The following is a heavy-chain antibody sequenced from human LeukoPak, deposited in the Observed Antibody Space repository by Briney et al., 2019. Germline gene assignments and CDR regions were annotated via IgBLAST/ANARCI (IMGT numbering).Heavy chain of an antibody. J-gene: IGHJ5*02. CDR1: GFTFSSYA. CDR2: ISGSGGST. V-gene: IGHV3-23*01. CDR3: AKTVNPRYTVPNWFDP. D-gene: IGHD2-2*01. Sequence: GGSLRLSCTVSGFTFSSYAMSWVRQAPGKGLEWVSAISGSGGSTYYADSVKGRFTISRDNSKNTLYLQMNSLRAEDTAVYYCAKTVNPRYTVPNWFDPWGQGTLVTVSS.